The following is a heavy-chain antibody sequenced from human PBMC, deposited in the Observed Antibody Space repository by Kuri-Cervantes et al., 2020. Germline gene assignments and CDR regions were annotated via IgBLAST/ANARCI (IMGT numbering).Heavy chain of an antibody. CDR2: ISGSGGST. CDR3: AKSGYSSSSYYYYYGMDV. Sequence: GESLKISCAASGFTFSSYAMSWVRQAPGKGLEWVSAISGSGGSTYYADSVKGRFTISRDNSKNTLYLQMNSLRAEDTAVYYCAKSGYSSSSYYYYYGMDVWGQGTTVTVSS. D-gene: IGHD6-6*01. CDR1: GFTFSSYA. V-gene: IGHV3-23*01. J-gene: IGHJ6*02.